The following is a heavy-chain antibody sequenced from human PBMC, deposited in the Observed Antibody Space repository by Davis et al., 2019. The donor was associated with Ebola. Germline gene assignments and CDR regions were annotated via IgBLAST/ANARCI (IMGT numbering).Heavy chain of an antibody. CDR2: ISSSSSYI. D-gene: IGHD5-18*01. J-gene: IGHJ6*02. CDR1: GFTFSSYS. Sequence: GESLKISCAASGFTFSSYSMNWVRQAPGKGLEWVSSISSSSSYIYYADSVKGRFTFSRDNAKNSLYLQMNSLRAEDTAAYYCARDSGGYSYGYFAPDYYYYAMDVWGQGTTVTVSS. V-gene: IGHV3-21*01. CDR3: ARDSGGYSYGYFAPDYYYYAMDV.